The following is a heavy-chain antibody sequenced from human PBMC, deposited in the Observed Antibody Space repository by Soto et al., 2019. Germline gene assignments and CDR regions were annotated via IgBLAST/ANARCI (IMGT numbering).Heavy chain of an antibody. CDR3: ARSSSGWFGDY. CDR1: GGSISSYY. J-gene: IGHJ4*02. D-gene: IGHD6-19*01. CDR2: IYYSGST. V-gene: IGHV4-59*01. Sequence: SETLSLTCTVSGGSISSYYWSWIRQPPGKGLEWIGYIYYSGSTNYNPSLKSRVTISVDTSKNQFSLKLSSVTAADTAVYYCARSSSGWFGDYWGQGTMVTVYS.